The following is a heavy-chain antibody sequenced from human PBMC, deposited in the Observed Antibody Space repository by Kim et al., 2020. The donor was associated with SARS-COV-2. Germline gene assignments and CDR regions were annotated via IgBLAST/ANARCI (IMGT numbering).Heavy chain of an antibody. D-gene: IGHD2-2*01. J-gene: IGHJ3*02. Sequence: SRVTISVDTAKNQFSLKLSSVTAADTAVYYCARESRSPTELSPPGDAFDIWGQGTMVTVSS. V-gene: IGHV4-31*02. CDR3: ARESRSPTELSPPGDAFDI.